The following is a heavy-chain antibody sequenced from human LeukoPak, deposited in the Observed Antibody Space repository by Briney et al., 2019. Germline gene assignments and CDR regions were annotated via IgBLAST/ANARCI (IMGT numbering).Heavy chain of an antibody. CDR3: ARVRADSRLDYYYMDV. V-gene: IGHV5-51*01. CDR1: GYSFTSYW. Sequence: GESLKISCKGSGYSFTSYWIGWVRQMPGKGLEWMGIIYPGDSDTRYSPSFHGQVTISADKSISTAYLQWSSLKASDTAMYYCARVRADSRLDYYYMDVWGKGTTVTVSS. CDR2: IYPGDSDT. J-gene: IGHJ6*03. D-gene: IGHD4-11*01.